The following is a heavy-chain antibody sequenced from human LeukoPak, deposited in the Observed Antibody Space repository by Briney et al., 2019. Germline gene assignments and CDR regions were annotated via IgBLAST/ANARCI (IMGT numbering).Heavy chain of an antibody. D-gene: IGHD5-18*01. CDR3: ARRPVDTAMVREIEYFDY. CDR2: IIPILGIA. V-gene: IGHV1-69*04. J-gene: IGHJ4*02. CDR1: GYTFTSYG. Sequence: ASVTVSCKASGYTFTSYGISWVRQAPGQGLAWMGRIIPILGIANYAQKFQGRVTITADKSTSTAYMGLSSLRSEDTAVYYCARRPVDTAMVREIEYFDYWGQGTLVTVSS.